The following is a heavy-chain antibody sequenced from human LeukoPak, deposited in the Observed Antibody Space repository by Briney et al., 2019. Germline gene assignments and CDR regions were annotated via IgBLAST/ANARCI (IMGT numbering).Heavy chain of an antibody. Sequence: SETLSLTCTVSGGSISSSSYYWGWIRQPPGKGLEWIGSIYYSGSTYYNPSLKSRVTISVDTSKNQFSLKLSSVTAADTAVYYCARISSAPRYYYDSSGYYLNFDYWGQGTLVTVSS. CDR2: IYYSGST. V-gene: IGHV4-39*07. CDR1: GGSISSSSYY. D-gene: IGHD3-22*01. J-gene: IGHJ4*02. CDR3: ARISSAPRYYYDSSGYYLNFDY.